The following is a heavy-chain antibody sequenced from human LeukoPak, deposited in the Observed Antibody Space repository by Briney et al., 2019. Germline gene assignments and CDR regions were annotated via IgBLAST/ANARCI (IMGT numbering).Heavy chain of an antibody. V-gene: IGHV7-4-1*02. CDR2: INTNTGNP. CDR3: ARSPVVVAANWFDP. CDR1: GYTFTSYA. J-gene: IGHJ5*02. Sequence: ASVKVSCKASGYTFTSYAMNWVRQAPGQGLEWMGWINTNTGNPTYAQGFTGRFVFSLDTSVSTAYLQISSLKAEDTAVYYCARSPVVVAANWFDPWGQGTLVTVSS. D-gene: IGHD2-15*01.